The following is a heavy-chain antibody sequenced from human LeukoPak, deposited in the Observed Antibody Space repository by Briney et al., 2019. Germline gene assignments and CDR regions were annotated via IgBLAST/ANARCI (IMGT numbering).Heavy chain of an antibody. D-gene: IGHD3-22*01. CDR2: IYNSGST. Sequence: SETLSLTCTVSGGSVSSEGYYWSWIRQPPGKGLEWIGYIYNSGSTNYNPSLKSRVTISVDTSKNQFSLKLSSVTAADTAVYFCARRRSYECGYNYWGQGILVTVSS. V-gene: IGHV4-61*08. CDR3: ARRRSYECGYNY. CDR1: GGSVSSEGYY. J-gene: IGHJ4*02.